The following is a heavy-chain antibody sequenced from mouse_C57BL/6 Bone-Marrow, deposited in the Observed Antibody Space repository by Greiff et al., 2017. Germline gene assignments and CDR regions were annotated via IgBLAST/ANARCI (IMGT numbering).Heavy chain of an antibody. Sequence: VQLKQSGPGLAKPSQTLSLTCSVTGYSITSDYWTWIRKFPGHKLEYIGYISYGGSTYYNPSLKSRISITRDTSKSQYYLQLNTVTTEDTATYYCARYTSQDPYYFDYWGQGTTLTVSS. CDR2: ISYGGST. V-gene: IGHV3-8*01. D-gene: IGHD3-2*02. CDR1: GYSITSDY. J-gene: IGHJ2*01. CDR3: ARYTSQDPYYFDY.